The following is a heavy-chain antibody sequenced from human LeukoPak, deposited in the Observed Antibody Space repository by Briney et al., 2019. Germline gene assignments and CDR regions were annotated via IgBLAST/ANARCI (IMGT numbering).Heavy chain of an antibody. V-gene: IGHV3-23*01. CDR2: ISSSGGST. D-gene: IGHD5-24*01. CDR3: AKVLETATITSGCFDY. J-gene: IGHJ4*02. Sequence: PGGSLRLSCAASGFTFSNYAMSWVRQAPGKGLEWVSGISSSGGSTYHADSVKGRFTISRDNSENTLYLQMNSLRAEDTAVYYCAKVLETATITSGCFDYWGQGTLVTVSS. CDR1: GFTFSNYA.